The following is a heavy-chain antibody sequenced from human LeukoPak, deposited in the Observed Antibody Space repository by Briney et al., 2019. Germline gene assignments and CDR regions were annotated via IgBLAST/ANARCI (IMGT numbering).Heavy chain of an antibody. V-gene: IGHV1-24*01. Sequence: GVSVKVSCKVSGYTLTELSMHWVRPAPGKGLEWMGGFDPEDGETIYGQNFQGRVTMTEDTSTDTAYMELSSLRSEETAVYYCATVSAGKTMVRGVIDWGLGAFDIWGQGTMVTVSS. J-gene: IGHJ3*02. D-gene: IGHD3-10*01. CDR2: FDPEDGET. CDR3: ATVSAGKTMVRGVIDWGLGAFDI. CDR1: GYTLTELS.